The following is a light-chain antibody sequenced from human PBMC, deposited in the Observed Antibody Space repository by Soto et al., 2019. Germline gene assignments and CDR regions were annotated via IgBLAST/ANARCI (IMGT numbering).Light chain of an antibody. Sequence: EIVLTQSPATLSLSPGERAALSCRASQGVGRFLAWYQQKPGQAPRLLIYDASNRATGIPARFSGSGSGTDFTLAINNLEPEDFAVYYCQQYGSSPTTFGQGTKVEIK. J-gene: IGKJ1*01. CDR2: DAS. CDR3: QQYGSSPTT. CDR1: QGVGRF. V-gene: IGKV3-11*01.